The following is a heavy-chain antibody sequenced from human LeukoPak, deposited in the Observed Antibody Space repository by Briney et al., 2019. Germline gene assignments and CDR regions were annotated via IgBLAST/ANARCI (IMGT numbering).Heavy chain of an antibody. Sequence: SETLSLTCTLPGGSISSYYWSSIRQPPGKGLGWSGYIYYSGSTNYNPSLKSRVTISVDKSRNQFSLNLISVTAADTAVYFCARNGGHNQEHWGQGTLVTVSS. J-gene: IGHJ4*02. CDR2: IYYSGST. CDR1: GGSISSYY. V-gene: IGHV4-59*12. CDR3: ARNGGHNQEH. D-gene: IGHD1-1*01.